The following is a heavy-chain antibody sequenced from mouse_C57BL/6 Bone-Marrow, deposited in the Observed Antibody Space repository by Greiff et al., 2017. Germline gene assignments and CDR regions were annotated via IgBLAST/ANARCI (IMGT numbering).Heavy chain of an antibody. Sequence: VQLQQSGAELMRPGASVKLSCTASGYTIKDDYMHWVKQRPEHGLEWIGWIEPESGDTEYAPKFQGKATMTADTSSNTAYLHLSSLTSEDTAVYYGTTVHYYGSRYVDYWGQGTTLTVSA. CDR3: TTVHYYGSRYVDY. CDR1: GYTIKDDY. J-gene: IGHJ2*01. D-gene: IGHD1-1*01. V-gene: IGHV14-4*01. CDR2: IEPESGDT.